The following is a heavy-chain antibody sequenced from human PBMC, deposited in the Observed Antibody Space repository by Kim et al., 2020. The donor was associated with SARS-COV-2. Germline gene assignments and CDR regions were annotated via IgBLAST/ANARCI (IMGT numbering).Heavy chain of an antibody. Sequence: SVKVSCKASGGTFSSYAISWVRQAPGQGLEWMGGIIPIFGTANYAQKFQGRVTITADESTSTAYMELSSLRSEDTAVYYCARGSRCSSTSCYEGTYWYFDLWGRGTLVTVSS. CDR1: GGTFSSYA. CDR2: IIPIFGTA. CDR3: ARGSRCSSTSCYEGTYWYFDL. J-gene: IGHJ2*01. D-gene: IGHD2-2*01. V-gene: IGHV1-69*13.